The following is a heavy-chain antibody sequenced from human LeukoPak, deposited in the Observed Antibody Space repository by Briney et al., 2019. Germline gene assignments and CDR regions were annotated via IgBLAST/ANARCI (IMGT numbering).Heavy chain of an antibody. CDR3: ATLAGAGNYGMDV. CDR1: GGTFSSYA. V-gene: IGHV1-69*04. D-gene: IGHD1-26*01. CDR2: IIPILGIA. J-gene: IGHJ6*02. Sequence: SVKVSCKASGGTFSSYAISWVRQAPGQGLEWMGRIIPILGIANYAQKFQGRVTITADKSTSTAYMELSSLRSEDTAVYYCATLAGAGNYGMDVWGQGTTVTVSS.